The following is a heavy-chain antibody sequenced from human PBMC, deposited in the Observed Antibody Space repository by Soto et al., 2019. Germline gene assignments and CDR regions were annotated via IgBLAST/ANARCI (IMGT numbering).Heavy chain of an antibody. V-gene: IGHV3-23*01. D-gene: IGHD6-6*01. CDR3: ARDRGLSSGRPTYYYYYGMDV. CDR2: IRGSGVTT. J-gene: IGHJ6*02. Sequence: GGSLRLSCGASGFIFSNYDMSWVRQAPGKGLEWVSTIRGSGVTTFYADSVKGRFTISRDNSKNTLYLQMNSLRAEDTAVYYCARDRGLSSGRPTYYYYYGMDVWGQGTTVTVSS. CDR1: GFIFSNYD.